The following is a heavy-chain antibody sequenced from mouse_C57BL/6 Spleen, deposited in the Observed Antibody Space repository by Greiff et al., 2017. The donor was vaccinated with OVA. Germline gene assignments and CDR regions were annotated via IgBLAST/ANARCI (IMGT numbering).Heavy chain of an antibody. CDR1: GFSLTSYG. V-gene: IGHV2-2*01. CDR2: IWSGGST. Sequence: VKVVESGPGLVQPSQSLSITCTVSGFSLTSYGVHWVRQSPGKGLEWLGVIWSGGSTDYNAAFISRLSISKDNSKSQVFFKMNSLQADDTAIYYCASHYYYGSSYRYYAMDYWGQGTSVTVSS. J-gene: IGHJ4*01. D-gene: IGHD1-1*01. CDR3: ASHYYYGSSYRYYAMDY.